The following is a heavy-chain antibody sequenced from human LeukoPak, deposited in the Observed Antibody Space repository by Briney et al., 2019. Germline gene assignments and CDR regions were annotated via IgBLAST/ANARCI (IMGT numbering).Heavy chain of an antibody. V-gene: IGHV3-11*01. D-gene: IGHD3-22*01. CDR3: ARDSLPYYYDSSGYNWFDP. CDR1: GFTFSDYH. CDR2: ISSSGSTI. Sequence: KSGGSLRLSCAASGFTFSDYHMSWIRQAPGKGLEWVSYISSSGSTIYYADSVKGRFTISRDNAKNSLYLQMNSLRAEDTAVYYCARDSLPYYYDSSGYNWFDPWGQGTLVTVSS. J-gene: IGHJ5*02.